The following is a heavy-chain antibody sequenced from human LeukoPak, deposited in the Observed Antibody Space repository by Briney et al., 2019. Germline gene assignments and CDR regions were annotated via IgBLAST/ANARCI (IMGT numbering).Heavy chain of an antibody. CDR3: ASGYCSGGSCQYYFDY. J-gene: IGHJ4*02. Sequence: VASVKVSCKASGGTFSSCAISWVRQAPGQGLEWMGGIIPIFGTANYAQKFQGRVTITADESTSTAYMELSSLRSEDTAVYYCASGYCSGGSCQYYFDYWGQGTLVTVSS. D-gene: IGHD2-15*01. CDR1: GGTFSSCA. CDR2: IIPIFGTA. V-gene: IGHV1-69*13.